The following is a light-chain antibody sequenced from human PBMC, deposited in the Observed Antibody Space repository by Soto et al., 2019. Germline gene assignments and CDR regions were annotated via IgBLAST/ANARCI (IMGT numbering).Light chain of an antibody. J-gene: IGKJ2*01. CDR1: QSVSSY. V-gene: IGKV3-11*01. Sequence: ENVLTQSPATLSLSPGERATLSCRASQSVSSYLAWYQQKPGQAPRLLIYDASNRATGIPARFSGSGSGTDFTLTINNLEPEDFAVYYCQQRSKWPGTFGQGTKLEIK. CDR2: DAS. CDR3: QQRSKWPGT.